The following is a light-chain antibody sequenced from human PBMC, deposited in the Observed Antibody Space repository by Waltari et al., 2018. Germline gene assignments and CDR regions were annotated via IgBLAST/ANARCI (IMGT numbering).Light chain of an antibody. CDR1: QTISNY. CDR3: QQSYTTPWT. Sequence: DIEVTQSPSSLSSSVGDGITITCRASQTISNYLILYKQKPGHSPKLLLYSASNLQGGVPLRFSGSRSETDFTLIISSLQPKDFATYYCQQSYTTPWTFGQGTKVEIK. J-gene: IGKJ1*01. V-gene: IGKV1-39*01. CDR2: SAS.